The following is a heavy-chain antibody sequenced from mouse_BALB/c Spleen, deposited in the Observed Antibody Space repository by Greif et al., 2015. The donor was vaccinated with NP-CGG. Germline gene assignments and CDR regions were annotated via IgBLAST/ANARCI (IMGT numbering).Heavy chain of an antibody. J-gene: IGHJ4*01. Sequence: QVQLQQSGAELAKPGASVKMSCKASGYTFTSYWMHWVKQRPGQGLEWIGYINPSTGYTEYNQKFKDKATLTADKSSGTAYMQLSSLTSEDSAVYYCARIGGSYAMDYWGQGTSVTVSS. D-gene: IGHD2-14*01. CDR1: GYTFTSYW. CDR3: ARIGGSYAMDY. CDR2: INPSTGYT. V-gene: IGHV1-7*01.